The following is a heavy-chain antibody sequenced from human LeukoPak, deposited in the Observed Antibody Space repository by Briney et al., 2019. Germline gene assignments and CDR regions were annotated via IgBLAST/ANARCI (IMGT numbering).Heavy chain of an antibody. Sequence: GASLRLSCAASGFIFRNYAMSWVRQAPGKGLEWVAVISYDGSSKYYADSVKGRFTISRDNSKNTLYLQMNSLRAEDTAVYYCARQGSSGWSGNFDYWGQGALVTVSS. CDR2: ISYDGSSK. V-gene: IGHV3-30*04. CDR1: GFIFRNYA. CDR3: ARQGSSGWSGNFDY. D-gene: IGHD6-19*01. J-gene: IGHJ4*02.